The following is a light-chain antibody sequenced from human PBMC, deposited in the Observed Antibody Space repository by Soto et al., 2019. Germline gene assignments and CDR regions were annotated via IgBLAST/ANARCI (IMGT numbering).Light chain of an antibody. CDR1: QTISSW. CDR3: QQYNNWPPLT. V-gene: IGKV1-5*03. Sequence: DIQMTQSPSTLSGSVGDRVTITCRASQTISSWLAWYQQKPGKAPKLLIYKASSLESGVSSRFSGSGSGTEFTLTISSLQSEDFAVYYCQQYNNWPPLTFGGGTKVDIK. CDR2: KAS. J-gene: IGKJ4*01.